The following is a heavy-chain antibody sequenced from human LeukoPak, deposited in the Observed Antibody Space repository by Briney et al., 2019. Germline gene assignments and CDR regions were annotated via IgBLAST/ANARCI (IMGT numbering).Heavy chain of an antibody. D-gene: IGHD3-10*01. Sequence: ASVKVSCKVSGYTLTELSMHWVRQAPGKGLEWMGGFDPEDGETIYAQKFQGRVTMTEDTSTDTAYMELSSLRSEDTAVYYCATGGIVVRGVIIPYYYYMDVWGKGTTVTVSS. J-gene: IGHJ6*03. V-gene: IGHV1-24*01. CDR2: FDPEDGET. CDR1: GYTLTELS. CDR3: ATGGIVVRGVIIPYYYYMDV.